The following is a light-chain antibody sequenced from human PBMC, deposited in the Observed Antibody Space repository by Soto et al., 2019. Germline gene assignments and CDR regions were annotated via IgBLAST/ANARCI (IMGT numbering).Light chain of an antibody. J-gene: IGKJ1*01. CDR2: AAS. V-gene: IGKV1-39*01. CDR1: QGVSAY. Sequence: DIQMTQSPSSLYASVGDRVTITCRASQGVSAYLLWYQQRPGRAPQLLIYAASALQTGVPSRFSGSGSGTDFTLTITSLQPEDFGTYYCQHPKWAFGQGTTVEI. CDR3: QHPKWA.